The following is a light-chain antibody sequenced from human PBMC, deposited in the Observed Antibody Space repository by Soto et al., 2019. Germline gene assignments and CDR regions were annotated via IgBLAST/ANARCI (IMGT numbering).Light chain of an antibody. Sequence: QSVLTQPASVSGSPGQSITISCTGSSREIGGYNYVSWYQQHPGKAPKLLIYDVSYRPSGISDRFSGSKSGNTASLTISGLQPEDEADYYCSSYGASSTLFGGGTKVTVL. J-gene: IGLJ2*01. CDR3: SSYGASSTL. V-gene: IGLV2-14*03. CDR1: SREIGGYNY. CDR2: DVS.